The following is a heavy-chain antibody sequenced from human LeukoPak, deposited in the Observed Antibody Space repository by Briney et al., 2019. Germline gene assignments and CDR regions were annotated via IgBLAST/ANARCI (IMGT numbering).Heavy chain of an antibody. V-gene: IGHV4-38-2*02. D-gene: IGHD2-21*02. CDR3: ARAYCVGDCTVLHIYFDN. CDR2: IYQSEA. J-gene: IGHJ4*02. Sequence: SETLSLTCTVSGYSISSGYFWGWMRQPPGKGLEWIGSIYQSEAAHNPSLKSRVTISVDTSKNQFSLKLRSVMAADTAVYYCARAYCVGDCTVLHIYFDNWGQGTLVTVSS. CDR1: GYSISSGYF.